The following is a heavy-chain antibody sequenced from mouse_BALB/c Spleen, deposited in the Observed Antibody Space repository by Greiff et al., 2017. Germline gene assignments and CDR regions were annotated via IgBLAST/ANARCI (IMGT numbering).Heavy chain of an antibody. J-gene: IGHJ3*01. Sequence: QVQLKQSGPELVKPGASVRISCKASGYTFTSYYIHWVKQRPGQGLEWIGWIYPGNVNTKYNEKFKGKATLTADKSSSTAYMQLSSLTSEDSAVYFCARGGDGAWFAYWGQGTLVTVSA. CDR3: ARGGDGAWFAY. V-gene: IGHV1S56*01. CDR2: IYPGNVNT. D-gene: IGHD3-3*01. CDR1: GYTFTSYY.